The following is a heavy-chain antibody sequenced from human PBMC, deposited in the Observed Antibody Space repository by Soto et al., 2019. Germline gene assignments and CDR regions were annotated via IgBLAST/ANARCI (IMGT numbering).Heavy chain of an antibody. CDR3: SADRPDVAIGWTV. Sequence: ASVKVSCKASGGTFSSYAISWVRQAPGQGLEWMGGIIPIFGTANYAQKFQGRVTITADESTSTAYMELSSLRSEDTAVYFCSADRPDVAIGWTVWGQGTTVTVSS. V-gene: IGHV1-69*13. J-gene: IGHJ6*02. CDR2: IIPIFGTA. D-gene: IGHD2-2*02. CDR1: GGTFSSYA.